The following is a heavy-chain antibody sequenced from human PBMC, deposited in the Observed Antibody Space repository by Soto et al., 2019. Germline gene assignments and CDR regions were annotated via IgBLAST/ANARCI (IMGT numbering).Heavy chain of an antibody. CDR3: ARVNHGYKRTFDY. CDR2: MYNTGST. Sequence: PSETLSLTCTVSGGSISSYCWSWIRQPPGKGLEWIGYMYNTGSTIYNPSLKSRVTISVDRSKNQFSLKLSSVTAADTAVYYCARVNHGYKRTFDYWGQGTLVTVSS. CDR1: GGSISSYC. J-gene: IGHJ4*02. V-gene: IGHV4-59*12. D-gene: IGHD5-12*01.